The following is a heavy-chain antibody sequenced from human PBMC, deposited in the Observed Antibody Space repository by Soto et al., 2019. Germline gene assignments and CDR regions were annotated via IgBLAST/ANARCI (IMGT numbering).Heavy chain of an antibody. J-gene: IGHJ4*02. CDR1: GFTFSNAW. D-gene: IGHD2-15*01. Sequence: GGSLRLSCAASGFTFSNAWMSWVRQAPGKGLEWVGRVKSKADGGTADYPAPVKGRFTISRDDSENTLYLQMNSLKTEDTAVYYCTKVTVVDAHSDYWGQGTLVPVSS. CDR2: VKSKADGGTA. CDR3: TKVTVVDAHSDY. V-gene: IGHV3-15*01.